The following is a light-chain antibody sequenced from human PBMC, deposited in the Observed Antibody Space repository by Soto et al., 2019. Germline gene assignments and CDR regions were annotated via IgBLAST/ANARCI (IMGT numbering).Light chain of an antibody. J-gene: IGLJ1*01. CDR3: SSYAGSNNFV. CDR2: EVS. V-gene: IGLV2-8*01. Sequence: QSVLTQPPSASGSPGQSVTISCTGTSSDVGGYNYVSWYQQHPGKAPKLMIYEVSYRPSGVSDRFSGSKSGNTASLTVSGLQAEDEADYYCSSYAGSNNFVFGTGTKVTVL. CDR1: SSDVGGYNY.